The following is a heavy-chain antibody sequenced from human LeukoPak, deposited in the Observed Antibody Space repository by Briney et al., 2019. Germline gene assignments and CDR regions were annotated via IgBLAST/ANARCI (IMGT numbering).Heavy chain of an antibody. J-gene: IGHJ6*02. D-gene: IGHD5-18*01. V-gene: IGHV3-21*01. CDR3: ARDLGYPYYYYGMDV. CDR1: GFTFSSYS. CDR2: ISSSSSYI. Sequence: GGSLRLSCAASGFTFSSYSMSWVRQAPGKGLEWVSSISSSSSYIYYADSVKGRFTISRDNAKNSLYLQMNSLRAEDTAVYYCARDLGYPYYYYGMDVWGQGTTVTVSS.